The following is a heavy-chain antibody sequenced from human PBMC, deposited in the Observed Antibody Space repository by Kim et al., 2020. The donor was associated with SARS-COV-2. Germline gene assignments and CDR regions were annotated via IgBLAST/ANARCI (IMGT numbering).Heavy chain of an antibody. CDR1: GFTFSSYS. D-gene: IGHD6-13*01. J-gene: IGHJ4*02. V-gene: IGHV3-21*01. Sequence: GGSLRLSCAASGFTFSSYSMNWVRQAPGKGLEWVSSISSSSSYIYYADSVKGRFTISRDNAKNSLYLQMNSLRAEDTAVYYCARDRHPAGEAAAGTIFGNYWGQGTLVTVSS. CDR3: ARDRHPAGEAAAGTIFGNY. CDR2: ISSSSSYI.